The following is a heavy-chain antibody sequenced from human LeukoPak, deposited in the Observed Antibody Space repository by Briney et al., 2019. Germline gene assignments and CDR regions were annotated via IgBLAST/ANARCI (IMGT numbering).Heavy chain of an antibody. CDR2: IYTSGST. CDR3: ARSVGYCSSTSCYLYAFDI. Sequence: SESLSLTCTVSAGSISSYYWGWIRQPAGKGLEWIGRIYTSGSTNYNPSLKRRVTMSVDTFKNQFSLKLSSVTAADTAVYYCARSVGYCSSTSCYLYAFDIWGQGTMVTVSS. J-gene: IGHJ3*02. D-gene: IGHD2-2*01. CDR1: AGSISSYY. V-gene: IGHV4-4*07.